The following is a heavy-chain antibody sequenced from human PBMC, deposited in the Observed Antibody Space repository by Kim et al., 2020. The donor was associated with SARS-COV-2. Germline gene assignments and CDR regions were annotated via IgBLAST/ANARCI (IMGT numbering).Heavy chain of an antibody. CDR2: IRSDESKR. V-gene: IGHV3-33*01. CDR1: GFTFSPFA. D-gene: IGHD3-10*01. J-gene: IGHJ3*01. CDR3: ARNFGSATMIGDV. Sequence: GGSLRLSCTASGFTFSPFAMHRVRQAPGKGLEWVAVIRSDESKRYYAESVKDRFTISRDNSKNTLYLQMNSLRAEDTAIYYCARNFGSATMIGDVWGLGT.